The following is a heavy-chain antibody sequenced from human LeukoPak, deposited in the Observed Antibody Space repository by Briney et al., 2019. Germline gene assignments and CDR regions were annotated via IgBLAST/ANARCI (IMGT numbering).Heavy chain of an antibody. J-gene: IGHJ4*02. CDR3: ARDRGYYYDSSGSYFDY. Sequence: PSETLSLTCAVSGGSISSSNWWSWVRQPPGKGLEWIGEIYHSGSTNYNPSLKSRVTISVDKSKSQFSLKLSSGTAADTAVYYCARDRGYYYDSSGSYFDYWGQGTLVTVSS. CDR2: IYHSGST. V-gene: IGHV4-4*02. D-gene: IGHD3-22*01. CDR1: GGSISSSNW.